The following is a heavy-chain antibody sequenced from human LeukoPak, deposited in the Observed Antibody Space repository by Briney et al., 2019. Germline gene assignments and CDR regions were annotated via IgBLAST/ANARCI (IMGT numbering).Heavy chain of an antibody. Sequence: ASVKVSCKTSGYTFNAYYMHWVRQAPGQGLEWMGWINPNSGGSNYAQKFQGRVTMTSDTSINTAYMELSRPISDDTAVYYCARLGSSSFDWGQGTLVTVSS. V-gene: IGHV1-2*02. D-gene: IGHD6-6*01. J-gene: IGHJ4*02. CDR2: INPNSGGS. CDR1: GYTFNAYY. CDR3: ARLGSSSFD.